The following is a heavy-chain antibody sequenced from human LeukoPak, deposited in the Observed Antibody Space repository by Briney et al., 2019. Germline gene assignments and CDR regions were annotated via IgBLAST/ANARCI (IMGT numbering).Heavy chain of an antibody. CDR1: GGSFSGYY. CDR2: IYSSGST. D-gene: IGHD6-13*01. V-gene: IGHV4-59*01. Sequence: SETLSLTCAVYGGSFSGYYWSWIRQPPGKGLEWIGFIYSSGSTNYNPSLKSRVTISLDTSKNQFSLKLNSVTTTDSAVYYCARVSAAGGTRLFDYWGQGTLVTVSS. CDR3: ARVSAAGGTRLFDY. J-gene: IGHJ4*02.